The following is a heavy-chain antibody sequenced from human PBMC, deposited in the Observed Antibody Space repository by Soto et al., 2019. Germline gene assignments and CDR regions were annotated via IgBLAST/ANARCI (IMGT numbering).Heavy chain of an antibody. CDR2: ISSSSSTK. Sequence: LRLSCAASGFTFSGYNMNWVRQAPGKGLEWVSYISSSSSTKYYADSVKGRFTISRDNPKNSLYLQMNSLRDEDTAVYYCARDLGYCVSTSCYLFDPWGQGTLVTVSS. CDR3: ARDLGYCVSTSCYLFDP. CDR1: GFTFSGYN. V-gene: IGHV3-48*02. D-gene: IGHD2-2*03. J-gene: IGHJ5*02.